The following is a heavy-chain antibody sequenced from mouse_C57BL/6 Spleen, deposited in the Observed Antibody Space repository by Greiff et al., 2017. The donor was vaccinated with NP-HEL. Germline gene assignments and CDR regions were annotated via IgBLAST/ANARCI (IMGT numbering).Heavy chain of an antibody. D-gene: IGHD1-1*01. CDR2: IHPNSGST. J-gene: IGHJ1*03. CDR3: AKIIYYYGSSYADWYFDV. Sequence: QVQLQQPGAELVKPGASVKLSCKASGYTFTSYWMHWVKQRPGQGLEWIGMIHPNSGSTNYNEKFKSKATLTVDKSSSTAYMQLSRLTSEDSAVYYCAKIIYYYGSSYADWYFDVWGTGTTVTVSS. CDR1: GYTFTSYW. V-gene: IGHV1-64*01.